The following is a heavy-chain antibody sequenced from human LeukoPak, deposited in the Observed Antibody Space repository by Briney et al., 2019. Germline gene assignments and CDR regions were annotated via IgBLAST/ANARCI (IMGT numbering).Heavy chain of an antibody. CDR1: GFTFSDNG. J-gene: IGHJ4*02. CDR2: ISHDGSNG. CDR3: VSSRTGYSGYRIRFDY. D-gene: IGHD5-12*01. V-gene: IGHV3-30*03. Sequence: GRSLRLSCAASGFTFSDNGMHWVRQAPGKGLEWLAVISHDGSNGYYADSVKGRFTISRDNSKNTLYLQMNSLRPEDTAVYYCVSSRTGYSGYRIRFDYWGQGTRVTVSS.